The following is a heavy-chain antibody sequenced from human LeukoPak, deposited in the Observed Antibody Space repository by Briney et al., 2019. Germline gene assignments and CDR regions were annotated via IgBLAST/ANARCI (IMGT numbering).Heavy chain of an antibody. D-gene: IGHD2-15*01. CDR3: ARAHTSSCSGGSCPFFLDY. CDR2: INATGTT. J-gene: IGHJ4*02. V-gene: IGHV4-4*07. CDR1: GGSISSYY. Sequence: PSETLSLTCTVSGGSISSYYWSWIRQPAGKGLEWIGRINATGTTDYNPSLKSRVTMSLDTSKNQVSLRLSSVTAADTAVYYCARAHTSSCSGGSCPFFLDYWGQGTLVTVSP.